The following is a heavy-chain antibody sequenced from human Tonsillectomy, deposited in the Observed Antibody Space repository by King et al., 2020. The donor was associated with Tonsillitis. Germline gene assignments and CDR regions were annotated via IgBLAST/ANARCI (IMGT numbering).Heavy chain of an antibody. CDR3: AKALVPATDYYYYGMDV. D-gene: IGHD2-2*01. CDR2: ISGSGGST. J-gene: IGHJ6*02. Sequence: VQLVESGGGLVQPGGSLRLSCAASGFTFSSSAMSWVRQAPGKGLEWVSGISGSGGSTYYADSVKGRFTISRDNSKNTLYLQMNSLRAEDTAVYYCAKALVPATDYYYYGMDVWGQGTTVTVSS. V-gene: IGHV3-23*04. CDR1: GFTFSSSA.